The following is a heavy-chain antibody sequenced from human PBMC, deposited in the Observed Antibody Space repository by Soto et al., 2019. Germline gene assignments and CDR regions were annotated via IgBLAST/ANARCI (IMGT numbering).Heavy chain of an antibody. CDR1: GFTFSSYW. V-gene: IGHV3-7*03. D-gene: IGHD3-22*01. J-gene: IGHJ4*02. Sequence: GGSLRLSCAASGFTFSSYWMSWVRQAPGKGLEWVANIKQDGSEKHYVDSVKGRFTISRDNAKNSLYLQMNSLRAEDTAVYYCAVDSSGYSYYFDYWGQGTLVTVSS. CDR2: IKQDGSEK. CDR3: AVDSSGYSYYFDY.